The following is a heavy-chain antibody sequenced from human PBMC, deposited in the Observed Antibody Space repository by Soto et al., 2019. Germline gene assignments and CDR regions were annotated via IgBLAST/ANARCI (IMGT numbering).Heavy chain of an antibody. CDR2: IYYSGST. D-gene: IGHD3-10*01. CDR1: GGSISSGDDN. CDR3: ARVVKRFGVDY. Sequence: QVPLQESGPGLVKPSQTLSLTCSVSGGSISSGDDNWSWIRQPPGKGLEWIGCIYYSGSTSYNPSLRSRVNISIDTSKNQFSLELNSVTATDTAVYYCARVVKRFGVDYWGQGTLVTVSS. J-gene: IGHJ4*02. V-gene: IGHV4-30-4*01.